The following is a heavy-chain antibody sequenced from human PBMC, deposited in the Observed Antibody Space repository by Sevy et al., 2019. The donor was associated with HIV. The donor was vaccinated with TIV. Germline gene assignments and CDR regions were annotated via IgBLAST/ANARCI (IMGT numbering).Heavy chain of an antibody. CDR1: GFTFSDYW. CDR3: ARDRDCSGGRCYSGWFDP. D-gene: IGHD2-15*01. J-gene: IGHJ5*02. CDR2: IKEDGSEK. Sequence: GGSLRLSCAASGFTFSDYWMTWVRQAPGKGLEWVANIKEDGSEKYYVDSVKGRRNVSRDNAKNSLYLQMNSLKVEDTAVFYCARDRDCSGGRCYSGWFDPWGQGTLATVS. V-gene: IGHV3-7*01.